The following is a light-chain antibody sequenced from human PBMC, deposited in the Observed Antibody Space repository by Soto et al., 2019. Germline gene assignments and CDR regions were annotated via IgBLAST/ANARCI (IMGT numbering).Light chain of an antibody. V-gene: IGKV1-39*01. Sequence: DIRVTQSPSSLSASVGDRVTISCRASQSISTYLNWYQHKPGKAPKLLIHAASSLRSGVPSRFSGSGSGTDFTLTISSLQPEDFATYYCQQSYSTPYTFGQGTKVDIK. CDR1: QSISTY. CDR3: QQSYSTPYT. J-gene: IGKJ2*01. CDR2: AAS.